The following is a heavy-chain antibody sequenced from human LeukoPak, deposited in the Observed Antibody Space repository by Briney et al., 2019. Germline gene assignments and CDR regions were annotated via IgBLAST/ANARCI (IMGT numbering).Heavy chain of an antibody. J-gene: IGHJ4*02. CDR3: AKDTSLLLY. V-gene: IGHV3-23*01. Sequence: PGGSLRLSCAASGFTFSNFAMSWVRQAPGKGLEWVSAISGSGGDTYYADSVKGRFTISRDNAKSTLYLQMNSLRAEDTALYYCAKDTSLLLYWGQGTLVTVSS. D-gene: IGHD2-15*01. CDR1: GFTFSNFA. CDR2: ISGSGGDT.